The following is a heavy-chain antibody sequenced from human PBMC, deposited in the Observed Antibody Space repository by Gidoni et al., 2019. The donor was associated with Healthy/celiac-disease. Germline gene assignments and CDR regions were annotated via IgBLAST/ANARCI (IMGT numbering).Heavy chain of an antibody. CDR2: IYTSGST. Sequence: SWIRQPAGKGLEWIGRIYTSGSTNYNPSLKSRVTISVDTSKNQFSLKLSSVTAADTAVYYCARDSWLSGAYYFDYWGQGTLVTVSS. J-gene: IGHJ4*02. V-gene: IGHV4-61*02. CDR3: ARDSWLSGAYYFDY. D-gene: IGHD3-16*02.